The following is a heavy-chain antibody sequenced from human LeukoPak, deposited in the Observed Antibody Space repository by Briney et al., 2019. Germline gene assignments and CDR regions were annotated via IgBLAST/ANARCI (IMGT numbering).Heavy chain of an antibody. CDR3: ARDAPLYIAAAATYYYYGMDV. V-gene: IGHV4-59*01. CDR1: GGSLSSYY. CDR2: IYYSGST. Sequence: PSDTLSLTCTVSGGSLSSYYWSWIRQPPGEGLEWIGYIYYSGSTNYTPPLKSRFTISVNTSKNQFSLKLSSVTAADTAVYYCARDAPLYIAAAATYYYYGMDVWGQGTTVTVSS. D-gene: IGHD6-13*01. J-gene: IGHJ6*02.